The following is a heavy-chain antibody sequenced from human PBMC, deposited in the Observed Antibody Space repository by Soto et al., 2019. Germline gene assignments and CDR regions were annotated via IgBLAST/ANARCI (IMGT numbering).Heavy chain of an antibody. CDR1: GDYIHVGGYY. V-gene: IGHV4-31*03. Sequence: PSETLSLTCSVSGDYIHVGGYYWTWIRQRPGKGLEWMGYIYYTGKTYYNPSLKSRVTISVDKSKNQFSLKLSSVTAADTAVYYCARDQGYSGYDHGGYYYYGMDVWGQGTTVTVS. CDR2: IYYTGKT. CDR3: ARDQGYSGYDHGGYYYYGMDV. D-gene: IGHD5-12*01. J-gene: IGHJ6*02.